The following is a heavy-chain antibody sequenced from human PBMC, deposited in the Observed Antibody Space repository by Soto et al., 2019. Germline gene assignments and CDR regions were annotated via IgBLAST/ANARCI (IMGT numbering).Heavy chain of an antibody. V-gene: IGHV1-18*01. CDR3: ARDMYYYGSGSYYRGFYY. J-gene: IGHJ4*02. Sequence: QVQLVQSGAEVKKPGASVKVSCKASGYTFTSYGISWVRQAPGQGLEWMGWISAYNGNTNYAQKLQGRVTMTTDTTTSTAYMELRGLRTDDTAVYYCARDMYYYGSGSYYRGFYYSGQGTLVTVSS. CDR2: ISAYNGNT. D-gene: IGHD3-10*01. CDR1: GYTFTSYG.